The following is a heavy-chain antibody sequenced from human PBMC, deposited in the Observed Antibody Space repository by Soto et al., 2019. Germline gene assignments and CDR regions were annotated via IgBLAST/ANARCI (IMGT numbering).Heavy chain of an antibody. CDR1: RGTFSSYA. Sequence: SVNVSCQSSRGTFSSYAISWVRQAPGRGLEWVGEIIPIFSTANYAQKFQGRVTITADKSTSTAYMELSSLRSEDTAVYYCASRIIRLWLVGYYYGMDVWGQGTTVTVSS. V-gene: IGHV1-69*06. J-gene: IGHJ6*02. CDR3: ASRIIRLWLVGYYYGMDV. D-gene: IGHD5-18*01. CDR2: IIPIFSTA.